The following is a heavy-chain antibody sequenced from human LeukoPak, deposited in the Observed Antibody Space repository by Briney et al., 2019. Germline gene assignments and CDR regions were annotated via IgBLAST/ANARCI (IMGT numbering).Heavy chain of an antibody. CDR3: ARDRRPAANDY. CDR1: GFTLSSYG. V-gene: IGHV3-7*01. Sequence: GGSLRLACAASGFTLSSYGMSWVRQAAGKGREWVANLQQSRSDKSYLDSLKRRFTLSRHNPKNSLYLQMNSLRAEDTAVYYCARDRRPAANDYWGQGTLVTVSS. CDR2: LQQSRSDK. J-gene: IGHJ4*02. D-gene: IGHD2-2*01.